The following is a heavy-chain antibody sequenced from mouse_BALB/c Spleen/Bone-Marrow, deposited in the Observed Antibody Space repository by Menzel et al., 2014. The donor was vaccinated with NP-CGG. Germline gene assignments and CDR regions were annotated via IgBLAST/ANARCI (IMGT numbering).Heavy chain of an antibody. CDR1: GLTFSDYY. CDR3: ARDRAAHYYGSSFYFDY. CDR2: ISDGGSYT. J-gene: IGHJ2*01. Sequence: EVMLVESGGGLVKPGGSLKLSCAASGLTFSDYYMYWVRQTPEKRLEWVATISDGGSYTYYPDGVKGRFTISRDNAKNNLYLQMSSLKSEGTAMYYCARDRAAHYYGSSFYFDYWGQGTTLTVSS. D-gene: IGHD1-1*01. V-gene: IGHV5-4*02.